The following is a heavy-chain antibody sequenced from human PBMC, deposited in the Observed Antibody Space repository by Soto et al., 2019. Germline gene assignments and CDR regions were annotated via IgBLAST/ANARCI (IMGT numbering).Heavy chain of an antibody. CDR1: GFTFSSYG. V-gene: IGHV3-30*03. Sequence: GVSLRLSCAASGFTFSSYGMHWVRQAPGKGLEWVAVISYDGSNKYYADSVKGQFTISRDNSKNTLYLQMNSLRAEDTAVYYCAPLSGYYYDSSGDYFDYWGQGTLVTVSS. CDR2: ISYDGSNK. CDR3: APLSGYYYDSSGDYFDY. D-gene: IGHD3-22*01. J-gene: IGHJ4*02.